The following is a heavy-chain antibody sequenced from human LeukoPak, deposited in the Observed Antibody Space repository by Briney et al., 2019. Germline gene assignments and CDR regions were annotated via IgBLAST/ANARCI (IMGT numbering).Heavy chain of an antibody. CDR1: GFTVSSNY. V-gene: IGHV3-53*01. Sequence: GGSLRLSCAASGFTVSSNYMSWVRQAPGKGLEWVSVIYSGGSTYYADSVKGRFTISRDNSENTLYLQMNSLRAEDTAVYYCARAGCSGGSCYYDYWGQGTLVTVSS. D-gene: IGHD2-15*01. CDR2: IYSGGST. J-gene: IGHJ4*02. CDR3: ARAGCSGGSCYYDY.